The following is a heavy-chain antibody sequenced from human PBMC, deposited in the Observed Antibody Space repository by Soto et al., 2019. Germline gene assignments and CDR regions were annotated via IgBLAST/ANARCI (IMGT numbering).Heavy chain of an antibody. J-gene: IGHJ6*02. CDR2: IIPIFGTA. CDR1: GGTFSSYA. D-gene: IGHD6-13*01. Sequence: QVQLVQSGAEVKKPGSSVKVSCKASGGTFSSYAISWVRQAPGQGLEWMGGIIPIFGTANYAQKFQGRVTITADEXXSXAYXELSSLRSEDTAVYYCARAEYSSSWYAYYYYGMDVWGQGTTVTVSS. CDR3: ARAEYSSSWYAYYYYGMDV. V-gene: IGHV1-69*12.